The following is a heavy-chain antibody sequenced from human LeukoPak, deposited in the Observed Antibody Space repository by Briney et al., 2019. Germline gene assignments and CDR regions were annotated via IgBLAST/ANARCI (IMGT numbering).Heavy chain of an antibody. CDR2: IYYSGST. V-gene: IGHV4-31*03. CDR3: AGDSYDSSGYYRYFDY. Sequence: SETLSLTCTVSGGSISSGGYYWSWIRQHPGKGLEWIGYIYYSGSTYYNPSLKSRVTISVDTSKNQFSLKLSSVTAADTAVYYCAGDSYDSSGYYRYFDYWGQGTLVTVSS. CDR1: GGSISSGGYY. D-gene: IGHD3-22*01. J-gene: IGHJ4*02.